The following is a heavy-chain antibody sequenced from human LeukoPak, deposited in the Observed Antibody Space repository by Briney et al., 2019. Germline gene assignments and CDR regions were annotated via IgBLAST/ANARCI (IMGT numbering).Heavy chain of an antibody. Sequence: PSETLSLTCTVSGGSISSSSYSWGWIRQPPGKGLEWIGSIYYSGSTYYNPSLKSRVTISVDTSKNQFSLKLSSVTAADTAVYYCARRNLFGVAEGFDYWGQGTLVTVSS. CDR2: IYYSGST. J-gene: IGHJ4*02. D-gene: IGHD3-3*01. CDR1: GGSISSSSYS. CDR3: ARRNLFGVAEGFDY. V-gene: IGHV4-39*01.